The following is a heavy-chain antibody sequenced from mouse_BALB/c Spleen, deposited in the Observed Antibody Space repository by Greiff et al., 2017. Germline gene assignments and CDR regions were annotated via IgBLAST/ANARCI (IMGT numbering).Heavy chain of an antibody. CDR2: ISSGGSYT. V-gene: IGHV5-9-3*01. J-gene: IGHJ3*01. CDR3: ASPGSSPAWFAY. Sequence: EVKLVESGGGLVKPGGSLKLSCAASGFTFSSYAMSWVRQTPEKRLEWVATISSGGSYTYYPDSVKGRFTISRDNAKNTLYLQMSSLRSEDTAMYYCASPGSSPAWFAYWGQGTLVTVSA. D-gene: IGHD1-1*01. CDR1: GFTFSSYA.